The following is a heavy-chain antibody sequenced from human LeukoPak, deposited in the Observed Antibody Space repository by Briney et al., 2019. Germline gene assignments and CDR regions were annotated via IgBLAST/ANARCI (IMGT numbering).Heavy chain of an antibody. D-gene: IGHD4-17*01. Sequence: GASVKVSCKASGGTFSSYAISWVRQAPGQGLEWMGGIIPIFGTANYAQKFQGRVTITTDESTSTAYIELSSLRSEDTAVYYCSRLSPNYGDFPFDPWGQGTLVTVSS. CDR2: IIPIFGTA. CDR3: SRLSPNYGDFPFDP. CDR1: GGTFSSYA. J-gene: IGHJ5*02. V-gene: IGHV1-69*05.